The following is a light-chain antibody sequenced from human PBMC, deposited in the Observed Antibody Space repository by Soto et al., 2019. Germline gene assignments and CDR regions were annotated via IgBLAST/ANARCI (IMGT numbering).Light chain of an antibody. CDR1: QGISSY. Sequence: AIRMTQSSSALSAPTVDRVTLTCMASQGISSYLAWYQQQPGKAHKLLIYAASTLQSGVPSRFSGSESGTEFTLTISRLQPEECATYDCQQLNSYPITFGQGTRLEI. V-gene: IGKV1-8*01. CDR3: QQLNSYPIT. J-gene: IGKJ5*01. CDR2: AAS.